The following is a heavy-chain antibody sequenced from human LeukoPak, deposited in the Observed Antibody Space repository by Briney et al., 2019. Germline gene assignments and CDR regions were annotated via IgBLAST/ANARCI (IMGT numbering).Heavy chain of an antibody. CDR2: INWNGDST. Sequence: GGSLRLSCAASEFTFEADGMSWVRQAPGKGLEWVSGINWNGDSTGYADSVKGRFTISRDNAKNALYLQMNSLRAEDTALYYCASAAAYYYYQYMDVWGKGTTVIVSS. D-gene: IGHD6-13*01. J-gene: IGHJ6*03. CDR1: EFTFEADG. V-gene: IGHV3-20*04. CDR3: ASAAAYYYYQYMDV.